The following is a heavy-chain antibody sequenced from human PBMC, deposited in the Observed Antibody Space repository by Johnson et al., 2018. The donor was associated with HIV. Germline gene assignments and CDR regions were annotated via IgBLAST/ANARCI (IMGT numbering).Heavy chain of an antibody. D-gene: IGHD3-10*01. CDR1: GFTFDDYD. J-gene: IGHJ3*02. Sequence: VQLVESGGGLVQPGGSLRLSCAASGFTFDDYDMSWVRQAPGKGLEWVSGISWNGGSAAYADSVKGRFTISRDNPKKSLFLQMNSLRAEDTAVYYCARASYYYGSADIWGQGTMVTVSS. V-gene: IGHV3-20*04. CDR2: ISWNGGSA. CDR3: ARASYYYGSADI.